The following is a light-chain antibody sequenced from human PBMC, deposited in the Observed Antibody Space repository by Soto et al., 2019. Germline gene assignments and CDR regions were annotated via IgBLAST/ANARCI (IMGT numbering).Light chain of an antibody. V-gene: IGKV1-39*01. CDR2: AAS. CDR1: QGISTY. J-gene: IGKJ2*01. CDR3: QQAYITPYT. Sequence: DLQVTQSPVSLSASVGDRLTITCRTRQGISTYLNWYQQKTGEAPRLLISAASDLESGVPSMFSGSGSGADFTLTINSLRPEDFAAYYCQQAYITPYTFGQGTKLEI.